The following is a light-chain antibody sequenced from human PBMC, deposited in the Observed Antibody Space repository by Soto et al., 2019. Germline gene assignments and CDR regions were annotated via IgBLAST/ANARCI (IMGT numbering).Light chain of an antibody. J-gene: IGLJ1*01. V-gene: IGLV2-8*01. Sequence: QSALTQPPSASGSPGQSVTISCTGTSSDVGGYNYVSWYQQHPGKAPKLMIYEVSKRPSGVPDRFSGSKSGNTTSLTVSGLQAEYEPDYYCSSYAGRNNYVFGTGTKLTVL. CDR3: SSYAGRNNYV. CDR2: EVS. CDR1: SSDVGGYNY.